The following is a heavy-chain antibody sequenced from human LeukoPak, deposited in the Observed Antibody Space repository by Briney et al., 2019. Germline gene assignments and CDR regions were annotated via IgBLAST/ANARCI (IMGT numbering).Heavy chain of an antibody. CDR1: RYSFTNYW. CDR3: VRQRKYYDSSGYHDAFDI. V-gene: IGHV5-51*01. CDR2: IYPGDSDT. J-gene: IGHJ3*02. Sequence: GESLKISCKGSRYSFTNYWIGWVRQMPGKGLEWMGIIYPGDSDTRYRPSFQGQVTISVDKSFSTAYLQWSSLKASDTAMYYCVRQRKYYDSSGYHDAFDIWGQGTMVTVSS. D-gene: IGHD3-22*01.